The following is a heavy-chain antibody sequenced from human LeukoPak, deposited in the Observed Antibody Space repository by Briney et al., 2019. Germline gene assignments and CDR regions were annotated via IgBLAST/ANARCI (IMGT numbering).Heavy chain of an antibody. V-gene: IGHV4-34*01. CDR1: RGSSRGYY. Sequence: LETLCLSSALSRGSSRGYYWSWIREPPGQGVGWCGEIKHSGSTNYTTSLQSRVTVSVDTSKHQFSLKLSCVTVADTAVYYCARRSAFQLLYYYSFMSVGGKGPTLTVSS. J-gene: IGHJ6*03. CDR3: ARRSAFQLLYYYSFMSV. CDR2: IKHSGST. D-gene: IGHD2-2*01.